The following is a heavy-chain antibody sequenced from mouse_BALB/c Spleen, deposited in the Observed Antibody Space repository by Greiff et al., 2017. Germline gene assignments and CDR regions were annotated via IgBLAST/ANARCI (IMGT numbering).Heavy chain of an antibody. CDR2: IYPGSGST. D-gene: IGHD2-10*02. J-gene: IGHJ2*01. V-gene: IGHV1S22*01. CDR3: TREYGYFDY. Sequence: LKQPGSELVRPGASVKLSCKASGYTFTSYWMHWVKQRPGQGLEWIGNIYPGSGSTNYDEKFKSKATLTVDTSSSTAYMQLSSLTSEDSAVYYCTREYGYFDYWGQGTTLTVSS. CDR1: GYTFTSYW.